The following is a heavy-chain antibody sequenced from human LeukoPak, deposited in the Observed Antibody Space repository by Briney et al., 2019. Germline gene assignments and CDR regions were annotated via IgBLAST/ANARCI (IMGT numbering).Heavy chain of an antibody. CDR1: GFTFSSYW. J-gene: IGHJ4*02. D-gene: IGHD3-10*01. CDR2: IKQDGSEK. CDR3: ARDSAAYGFGESYDY. Sequence: PGGSLRLSCAASGFTFSSYWMSWVREAPGKGLEWVANIKQDGSEKYYVDSVKGRFTISRDNAKNSLYLQMNSLSAEDTAVYYCARDSAAYGFGESYDYRGQGTLVTVSS. V-gene: IGHV3-7*01.